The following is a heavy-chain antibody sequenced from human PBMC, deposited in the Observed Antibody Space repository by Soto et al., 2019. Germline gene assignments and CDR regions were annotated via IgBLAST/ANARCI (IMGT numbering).Heavy chain of an antibody. D-gene: IGHD2-2*01. CDR1: GFAFSSYW. V-gene: IGHV3-74*01. CDR2: IKTVGSST. CDR3: STLVAPGVPLSY. Sequence: EVQLVESGGGLVQPGGSLRLSCAASGFAFSSYWMHWVRQAPGKGLGWVSRIKTVGSSTSYADSVKGRFTISRDNAQNTLYLQMNSLRVEDTAVYYCSTLVAPGVPLSYWGQGTLVTVSS. J-gene: IGHJ1*01.